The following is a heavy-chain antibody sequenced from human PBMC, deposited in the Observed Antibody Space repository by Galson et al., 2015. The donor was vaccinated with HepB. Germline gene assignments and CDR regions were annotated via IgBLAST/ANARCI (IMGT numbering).Heavy chain of an antibody. Sequence: SVKVSCKASGYTFTSYDVSWVRQAPGQGLEWMGWISGNNGDTNYAQKLRGRVTVTTDTSTSTAYMELRSLRSDDTAVYYCARGGGSSARGTDVWGQGTTVTVSS. V-gene: IGHV1-18*04. CDR3: ARGGGSSARGTDV. CDR1: GYTFTSYD. CDR2: ISGNNGDT. D-gene: IGHD1-26*01. J-gene: IGHJ6*02.